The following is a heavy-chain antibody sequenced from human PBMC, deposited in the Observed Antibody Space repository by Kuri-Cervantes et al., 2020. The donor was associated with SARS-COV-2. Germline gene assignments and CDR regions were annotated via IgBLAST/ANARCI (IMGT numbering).Heavy chain of an antibody. CDR2: VYYSGST. V-gene: IGHV4-59*11. CDR3: ARGLGGWGDLDDY. Sequence: GSLRLSCTVSGGSISSHYWSWIRQPPGKGLEWIGYVYYSGSTNYNPSLKSRVTISVDTSKNQFSLKLSSVTAADTAVYYCARGLGGWGDLDDYWGQGTLVTVSS. CDR1: GGSISSHY. J-gene: IGHJ4*02. D-gene: IGHD1-26*01.